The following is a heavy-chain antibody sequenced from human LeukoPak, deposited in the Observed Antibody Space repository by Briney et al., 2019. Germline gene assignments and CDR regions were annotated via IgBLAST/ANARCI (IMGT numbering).Heavy chain of an antibody. D-gene: IGHD2-15*01. CDR3: ATFHCSGGSCQGYFDY. J-gene: IGHJ4*02. Sequence: GESLKISCKGSGYSFTSYWIGWVRQMPGKGLEWMGIIYPGDSDTRYSPSFQGQVTISADKSISTAYLQWSSLKASDTAMYYCATFHCSGGSCQGYFDYWGQGTLVTVSS. CDR1: GYSFTSYW. V-gene: IGHV5-51*03. CDR2: IYPGDSDT.